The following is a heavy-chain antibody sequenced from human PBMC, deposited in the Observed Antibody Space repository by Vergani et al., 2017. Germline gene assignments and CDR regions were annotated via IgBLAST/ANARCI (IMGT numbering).Heavy chain of an antibody. D-gene: IGHD6-6*01. CDR2: INTGNGNT. CDR1: GYTFTSYA. Sequence: QVQLVQSGAEVKKPGASVKVSCKASGYTFTSYAMHWVRQAPGQRLEWMGWINTGNGNTKYSQKFQGRVTITRDTSASTAYMELSSLRSEDTAVYYWAASIAARPLYYYGMDVWGQGTTVTVSS. V-gene: IGHV1-3*04. J-gene: IGHJ6*02. CDR3: AASIAARPLYYYGMDV.